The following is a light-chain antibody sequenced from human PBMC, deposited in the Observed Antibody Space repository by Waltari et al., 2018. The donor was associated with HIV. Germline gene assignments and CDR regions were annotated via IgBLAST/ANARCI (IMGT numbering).Light chain of an antibody. Sequence: QSALTQPASVSGSPGQSITISCTGTSSDVGGYDYVSWYQLYPGKAPTLMISEVSNRPSGVSNRFSCSKSGNTASLTISGLQAEDEADYYCSSYTSSTPYVFGTGTKVTVL. V-gene: IGLV2-14*01. J-gene: IGLJ1*01. CDR1: SSDVGGYDY. CDR3: SSYTSSTPYV. CDR2: EVS.